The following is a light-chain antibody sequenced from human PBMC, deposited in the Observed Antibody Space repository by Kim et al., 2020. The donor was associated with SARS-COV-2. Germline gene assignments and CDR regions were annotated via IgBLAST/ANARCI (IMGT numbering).Light chain of an antibody. Sequence: VPHVHTASITCSGDKLGDKYACWYQQKPGQSPVLVIYQDSKRPSGIPERFSGSNSGNTATLTISGTQAMDEADYYCQAWDSSTVVFGGGTQLTVL. CDR1: KLGDKY. CDR2: QDS. V-gene: IGLV3-1*01. J-gene: IGLJ2*01. CDR3: QAWDSSTVV.